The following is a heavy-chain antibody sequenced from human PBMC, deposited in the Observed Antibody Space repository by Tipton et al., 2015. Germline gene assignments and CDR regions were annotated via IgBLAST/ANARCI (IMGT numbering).Heavy chain of an antibody. V-gene: IGHV4-30-4*01. J-gene: IGHJ4*02. CDR3: ARAPPSIYFDY. CDR2: IHYSGRA. D-gene: IGHD2-2*01. CDR1: GDSIYSGDYY. Sequence: LTCTVSGDSIYSGDYYWSWVRQAPGKGLEWIGNIHYSGRAFYNPSLKSRLSISVDTSTNQFSLQLSSVTAADTAVYYCARAPPSIYFDYWGQGTLVTVSS.